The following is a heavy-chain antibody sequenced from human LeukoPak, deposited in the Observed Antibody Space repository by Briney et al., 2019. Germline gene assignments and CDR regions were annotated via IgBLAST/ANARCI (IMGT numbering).Heavy chain of an antibody. CDR2: INAGNGKT. Sequence: ASVKVSCKASGYIFTDYAIQWVRQAPGQGLEWMGWINAGNGKTKYSQKFQGRVTITRDTSASTAYMELSGLRSDDTAVYYCARARWTSTVTTYYLDFWGQGPWSPSPQ. J-gene: IGHJ4*02. CDR1: GYIFTDYA. V-gene: IGHV1-3*01. D-gene: IGHD4-17*01. CDR3: ARARWTSTVTTYYLDF.